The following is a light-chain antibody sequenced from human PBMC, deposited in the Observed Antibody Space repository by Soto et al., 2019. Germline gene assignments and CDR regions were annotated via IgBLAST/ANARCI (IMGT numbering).Light chain of an antibody. CDR3: HQYNNWRT. J-gene: IGKJ5*01. CDR1: HYIYSN. Sequence: EIVMTQSPATLSVSPGERPTLSCTASHYIYSNVAWFQQRPGQAPRLLIYRASARATGIPDRFSGSGAGTEFTLTISSLQSEDFAVYYCHQYNNWRTFGQGTRLEIK. CDR2: RAS. V-gene: IGKV3-15*01.